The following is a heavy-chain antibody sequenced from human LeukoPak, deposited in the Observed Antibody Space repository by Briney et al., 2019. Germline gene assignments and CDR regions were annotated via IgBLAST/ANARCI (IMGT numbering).Heavy chain of an antibody. CDR1: GSSISSSYY. Sequence: SETLSLTCTVSGSSISSSYYWGWIRQPPGKGLEWIGSIYYSGSTYYNPSLKSRVTISVDTSKNRFSLKLSSVTAADTAVYYCARQGYYYDSSGYRGPWYFDCWGQGTLVTVSS. CDR3: ARQGYYYDSSGYRGPWYFDC. J-gene: IGHJ4*02. CDR2: IYYSGST. V-gene: IGHV4-38-2*02. D-gene: IGHD3-22*01.